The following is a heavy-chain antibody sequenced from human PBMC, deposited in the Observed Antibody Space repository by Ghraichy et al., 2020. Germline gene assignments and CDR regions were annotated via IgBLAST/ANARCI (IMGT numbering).Heavy chain of an antibody. CDR1: GGSFSGYY. D-gene: IGHD6-13*01. CDR3: ARGRRAAARNNALGWFDP. CDR2: INHSGST. J-gene: IGHJ5*02. Sequence: SETLSLTCAVYGGSFSGYYWSWIRQPPGKGLEWIGEINHSGSTNYNPSLKSRVTISVDTSKNQFSLKLSSVTAADTAVYYCARGRRAAARNNALGWFDPWGQGTLVTVSS. V-gene: IGHV4-34*01.